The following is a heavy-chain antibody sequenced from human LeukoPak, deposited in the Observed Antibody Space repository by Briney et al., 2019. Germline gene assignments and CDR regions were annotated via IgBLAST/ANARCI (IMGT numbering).Heavy chain of an antibody. Sequence: SVKVSCKASGGTFSSYAISWVRQAPGQGLEWMGRIIPIFGTANYAQKFQGRVTITTGESTSTAYMELSSLRSEDTAVYYCAKNVDTAMATYDYWGQGTLVTVSS. V-gene: IGHV1-69*05. CDR2: IIPIFGTA. CDR3: AKNVDTAMATYDY. CDR1: GGTFSSYA. D-gene: IGHD5-18*01. J-gene: IGHJ4*02.